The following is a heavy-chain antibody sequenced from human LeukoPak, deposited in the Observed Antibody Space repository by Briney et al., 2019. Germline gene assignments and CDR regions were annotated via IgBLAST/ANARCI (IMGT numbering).Heavy chain of an antibody. V-gene: IGHV3-74*01. D-gene: IGHD3-22*01. CDR3: ARAFDSSGDY. CDR2: INSDGSST. Sequence: PGGSLRLSCAASGSTFSSYWMHWVRQAPGKGLVWVSRINSDGSSTSYADSVKGRFTISRDNAKNTLYVQMNSLRAEDTAMYYCARAFDSSGDYWGQGTLVTVSS. J-gene: IGHJ4*02. CDR1: GSTFSSYW.